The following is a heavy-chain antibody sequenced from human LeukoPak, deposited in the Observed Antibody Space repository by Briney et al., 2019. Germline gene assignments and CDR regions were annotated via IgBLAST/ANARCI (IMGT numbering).Heavy chain of an antibody. D-gene: IGHD3-10*01. J-gene: IGHJ5*02. CDR3: AKQAGYYYGSGSYGPPNWFDP. CDR2: IRYDASNK. Sequence: GGSLRLSCAASGFTLSSYSMNWVRQAPGKGLEWVAFIRYDASNKYQADSVKGRLTIFRDNSKNTLYLQMNSLRAEDTAVYYCAKQAGYYYGSGSYGPPNWFDPWGQGTLVTVSS. V-gene: IGHV3-30*02. CDR1: GFTLSSYS.